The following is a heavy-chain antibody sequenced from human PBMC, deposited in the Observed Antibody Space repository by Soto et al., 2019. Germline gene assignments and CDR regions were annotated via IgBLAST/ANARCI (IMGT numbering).Heavy chain of an antibody. D-gene: IGHD4-17*01. V-gene: IGHV3-33*01. J-gene: IGHJ4*02. CDR2: IWYDGSNK. CDR3: ARDLSHGDYVFGY. CDR1: GFTFISYG. Sequence: PGGSLRRSCAASGFTFISYGMHWVRQAPGKGLEWVAAIWYDGSNKYYADSVKGRFTISRDNSKNTLYLQMNSLRAEDTAVYYCARDLSHGDYVFGYWGQGT.